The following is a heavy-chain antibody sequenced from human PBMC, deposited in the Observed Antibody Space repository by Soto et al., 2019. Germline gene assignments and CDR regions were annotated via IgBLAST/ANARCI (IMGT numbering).Heavy chain of an antibody. CDR3: AKERGTYYYDSSGYD. Sequence: ASLKVSCKASGYTFTSYGISWVRQAPGQGLEWMGWISAYNGNTNYAQKLQGRVTMTTDTSKNTLYLQMNSLRAEDTAVYYCAKERGTYYYDSSGYDWGQGTLVTVFS. J-gene: IGHJ4*02. CDR2: ISAYNGNT. CDR1: GYTFTSYG. D-gene: IGHD3-22*01. V-gene: IGHV1-18*01.